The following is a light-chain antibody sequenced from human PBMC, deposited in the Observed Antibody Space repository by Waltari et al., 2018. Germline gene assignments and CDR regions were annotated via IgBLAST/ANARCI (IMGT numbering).Light chain of an antibody. J-gene: IGKJ1*01. CDR2: AAV. CDR3: QHYGASPGT. Sequence: EIVLTQSPGPLSLSPGETATLPCRPSQTVVNNYLAWYQQRPGQAPRLLVYAAVTRASDVPDRFDASQSGSDFTLTIRNFEAEDFAIYYCQHYGASPGTFGQGTRVDVK. CDR1: QTVVNNY. V-gene: IGKV3-20*01.